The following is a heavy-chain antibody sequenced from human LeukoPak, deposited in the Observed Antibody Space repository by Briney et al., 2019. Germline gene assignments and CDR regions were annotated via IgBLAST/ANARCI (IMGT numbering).Heavy chain of an antibody. D-gene: IGHD2-2*02. CDR2: IYYSGST. CDR1: GGSISSGGYY. J-gene: IGHJ4*02. CDR3: ARVSLIDCSSTSCYTTFDY. Sequence: SETLSLTCTVSGGSISSGGYYWSWIRQPPGKGLEWIGYIYYSGSTYYNPSLKSRVTISVDTSKNQFSLKLSSVTAADTAVYYCARVSLIDCSSTSCYTTFDYWGQGTLVTVSS. V-gene: IGHV4-30-4*08.